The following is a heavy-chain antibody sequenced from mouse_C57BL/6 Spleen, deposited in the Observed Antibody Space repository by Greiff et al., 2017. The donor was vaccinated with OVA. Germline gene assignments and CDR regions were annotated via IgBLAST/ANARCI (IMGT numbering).Heavy chain of an antibody. CDR1: GYAFSSSW. J-gene: IGHJ3*01. D-gene: IGHD1-1*01. CDR2: IYPGDGDT. V-gene: IGHV1-82*01. CDR3: ARSYYGNWFAY. Sequence: QVQLQQSGPELVKPGASVKISCKASGYAFSSSWMNWVKQRPGKGLEWIGRIYPGDGDTNYNGKFKGQATLTADKSSSTAYMQLSSLTSEDSAVYFCARSYYGNWFAYWGQGTLVTVSA.